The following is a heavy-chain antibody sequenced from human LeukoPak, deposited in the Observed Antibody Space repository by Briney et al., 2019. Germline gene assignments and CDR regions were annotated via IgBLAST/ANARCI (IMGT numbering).Heavy chain of an antibody. CDR3: ANSIPDYSGSYWLDY. D-gene: IGHD1-26*01. J-gene: IGHJ4*02. Sequence: ASVKVSCKASGYTSTSYGISWVRQAPGQGLEWMGWISAYNGNTNYAQKLQGRVTMTTDTSTSTAYMELRSLRSDDTAVYYCANSIPDYSGSYWLDYWGQGTLVTVSS. CDR2: ISAYNGNT. CDR1: GYTSTSYG. V-gene: IGHV1-18*01.